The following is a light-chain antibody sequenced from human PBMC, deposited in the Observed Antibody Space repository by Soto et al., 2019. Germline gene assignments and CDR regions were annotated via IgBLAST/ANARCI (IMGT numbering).Light chain of an antibody. CDR1: QSINNN. V-gene: IGKV1-39*01. CDR2: AAS. Sequence: DIQMTQSPSSLSASVGDRVTIACRASQSINNNLNWNQQKPGTAPKVLIDAASSLQSGVPSRFSGSGSEKEFTLTVSSLQPEDFATYYCQQSYRAPRTFGQGTKVESK. CDR3: QQSYRAPRT. J-gene: IGKJ1*01.